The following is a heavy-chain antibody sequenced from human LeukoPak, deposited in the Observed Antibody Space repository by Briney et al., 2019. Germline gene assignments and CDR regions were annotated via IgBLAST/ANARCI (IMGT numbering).Heavy chain of an antibody. CDR3: ARDGPRGYFQH. CDR2: ITAYNGNT. V-gene: IGHV1-18*01. Sequence: ASVKVSCKASGYTFTSYGVSWVRQAPGQGLEYVGWITAYNGNTNYAQKLQGRVTMTTDTSTSTAYMELRSLKSDDTAVYYCARDGPRGYFQHWGQGTLVTASS. J-gene: IGHJ1*01. D-gene: IGHD3-16*01. CDR1: GYTFTSYG.